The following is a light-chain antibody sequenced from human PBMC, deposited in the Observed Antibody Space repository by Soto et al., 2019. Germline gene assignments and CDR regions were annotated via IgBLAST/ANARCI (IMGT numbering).Light chain of an antibody. J-gene: IGKJ1*01. CDR1: QSVSSN. CDR2: GAS. Sequence: EIVMTQSPATLSVSPGERATLSCRASQSVSSNLAWYQKKPGQAPRLLLYGASTRATGIPTRFSGSGSGTEFTLSISSLQSEDFAVYYCQHYNNWWTFGQGTRVEIK. CDR3: QHYNNWWT. V-gene: IGKV3-15*01.